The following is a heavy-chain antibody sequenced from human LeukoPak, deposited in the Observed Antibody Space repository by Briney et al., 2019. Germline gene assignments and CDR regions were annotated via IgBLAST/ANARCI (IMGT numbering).Heavy chain of an antibody. Sequence: ASVKVSCKASVYTFTSYGISWVRQAPGQAREWMGWISAYNGNTNYAQKLQGRVTMTTETSTSTAYMELRSLRSDDTAVYYCARDLPRDGYNGDYWGQGTLVTVSS. V-gene: IGHV1-18*01. D-gene: IGHD5-24*01. CDR3: ARDLPRDGYNGDY. CDR1: VYTFTSYG. J-gene: IGHJ4*02. CDR2: ISAYNGNT.